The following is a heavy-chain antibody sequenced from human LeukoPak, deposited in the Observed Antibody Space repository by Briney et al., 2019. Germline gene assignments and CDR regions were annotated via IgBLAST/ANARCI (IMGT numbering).Heavy chain of an antibody. V-gene: IGHV4-39*02. Sequence: SETLSLTCTVSVGSIGSGYYWAWIRQRPGKGLEWIGSIHYGGTTHYTPSLQSRVTISADTSKNQFALDLRSVTAADTAVYYCTRDIGDFVSDFWGQGTLVTVSS. CDR2: IHYGGTT. CDR3: TRDIGDFVSDF. D-gene: IGHD2-21*02. CDR1: VGSIGSGYY. J-gene: IGHJ4*02.